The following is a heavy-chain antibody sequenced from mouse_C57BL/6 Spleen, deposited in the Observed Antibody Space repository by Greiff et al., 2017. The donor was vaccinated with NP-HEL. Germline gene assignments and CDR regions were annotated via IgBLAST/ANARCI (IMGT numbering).Heavy chain of an antibody. V-gene: IGHV5-6*01. J-gene: IGHJ4*01. CDR2: ISSGGSYT. CDR3: ARLSLYAMDY. CDR1: GFTFSSYG. D-gene: IGHD6-2*01. Sequence: EVQLQESGGDLVKPGGSLKLSCAASGFTFSSYGMSWVRQTPDKRLEWVATISSGGSYTYYPDSVKGRFTISRDNAKNTLYLQMSSLKSEDTAMYYCARLSLYAMDYWGQGTSVTVSS.